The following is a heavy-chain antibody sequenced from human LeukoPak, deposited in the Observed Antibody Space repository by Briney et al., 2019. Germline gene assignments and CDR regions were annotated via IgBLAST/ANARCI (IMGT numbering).Heavy chain of an antibody. CDR2: IYYSGST. Sequence: SETLSLTCTVSGGSISSSSYYWGWIRQPPGKGLEWSGSIYYSGSTYYNPSLKSRVTISVDTSKNQFSLKLSSVTAADTAVYYCASPPSLDYAPFDYWGQGTLVTVSS. D-gene: IGHD4-17*01. CDR3: ASPPSLDYAPFDY. CDR1: GGSISSSSYY. J-gene: IGHJ4*02. V-gene: IGHV4-39*01.